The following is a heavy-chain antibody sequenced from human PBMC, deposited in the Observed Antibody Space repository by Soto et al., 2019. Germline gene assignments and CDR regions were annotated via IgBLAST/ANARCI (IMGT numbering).Heavy chain of an antibody. CDR2: INPNSGGT. Sequence: GASVKVSCKASGYTFTGYYMHWVRQAPGQGLEWMGWINPNSGGTNYAQKFQGWVTMTRDTSISTAYMELSRLRSDDTAVYYCARDSYYYDSSGYSYASYYGMDVWGQGTTVTVSS. D-gene: IGHD3-22*01. CDR3: ARDSYYYDSSGYSYASYYGMDV. V-gene: IGHV1-2*04. CDR1: GYTFTGYY. J-gene: IGHJ6*02.